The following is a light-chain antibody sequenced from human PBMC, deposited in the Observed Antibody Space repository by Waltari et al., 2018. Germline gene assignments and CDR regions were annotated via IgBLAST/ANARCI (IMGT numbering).Light chain of an antibody. J-gene: IGKJ1*01. V-gene: IGKV1-5*01. CDR2: DVS. CDR3: QHYYTSSWT. Sequence: IQMTQSPSTLSAPLGDRVTITCRASQSIGRKLAWYRQKPGKAPNLLIYDVSSFESGVPSRFTGSGSGTEFTLTISNLQPDDFATYYCQHYYTSSWTFGQGTKVEIK. CDR1: QSIGRK.